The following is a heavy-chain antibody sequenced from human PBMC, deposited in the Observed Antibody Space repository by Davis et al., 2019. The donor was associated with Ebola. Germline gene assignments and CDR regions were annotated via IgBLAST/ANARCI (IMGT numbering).Heavy chain of an antibody. V-gene: IGHV3-15*06. D-gene: IGHD6-25*01. CDR3: TRGSGTYD. Sequence: GESLKISCVASGFPFTTAWMSWVRQAPGRGLEWVGRTKSKVDGGTTHYAARVKGRFIISRDDSTNTVYLEMNRMKPEDTGLYFCTRGSGTYDWGQGTRVTVSS. CDR2: TKSKVDGGTT. CDR1: GFPFTTAW. J-gene: IGHJ4*02.